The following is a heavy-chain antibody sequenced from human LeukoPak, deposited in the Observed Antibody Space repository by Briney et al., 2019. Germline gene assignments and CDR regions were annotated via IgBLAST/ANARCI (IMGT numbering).Heavy chain of an antibody. J-gene: IGHJ4*02. CDR2: ISGSGGST. D-gene: IGHD3-10*01. Sequence: GGSLRLSGAASGFTFSSYAMSWVRQAPGKGLEWVSAISGSGGSTYYADSVKGRFTISRDNSKNTLYLQMNSLRAEDTAVYYCAKEREKRMVRGVIGYWGQGTLVTVSS. CDR3: AKEREKRMVRGVIGY. CDR1: GFTFSSYA. V-gene: IGHV3-23*01.